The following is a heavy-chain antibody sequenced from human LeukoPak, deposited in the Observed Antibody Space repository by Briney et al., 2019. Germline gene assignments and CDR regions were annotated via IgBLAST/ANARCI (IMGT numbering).Heavy chain of an antibody. J-gene: IGHJ4*02. Sequence: SQTLSLTCTISGGSISSGSYYWSWIRQPAGKGLEWIGRTSTSGSTNYNPSLESRVTISVDTSKNQFSLKLSSLTAADTAVYYCASRRGRYDYWGQGTLVTVSS. CDR3: ASRRGRYDY. V-gene: IGHV4-61*02. D-gene: IGHD5-24*01. CDR2: TSTSGST. CDR1: GGSISSGSYY.